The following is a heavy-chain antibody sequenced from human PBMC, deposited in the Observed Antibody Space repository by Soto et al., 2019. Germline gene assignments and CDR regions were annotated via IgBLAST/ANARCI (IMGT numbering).Heavy chain of an antibody. Sequence: GASVKVSCKASGYTFTNYGINWVRQAPGQGLEWMGWITVNSGNTNYPQKFQGRVTMTTDTSTSTAYMELRSLTSDDTAVYYCGRGLGGGWYYFDYWGPGTLVTVSS. D-gene: IGHD6-19*01. J-gene: IGHJ4*02. CDR1: GYTFTNYG. CDR3: GRGLGGGWYYFDY. V-gene: IGHV1-18*01. CDR2: ITVNSGNT.